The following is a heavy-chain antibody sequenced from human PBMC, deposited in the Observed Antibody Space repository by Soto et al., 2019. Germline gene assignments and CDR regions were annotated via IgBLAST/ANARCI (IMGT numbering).Heavy chain of an antibody. V-gene: IGHV1-2*04. J-gene: IGHJ6*02. CDR1: GYTFTGYY. Sequence: ASVKVSCKASGYTFTGYYMHWVRQAPGQGLEWMGWINPNSGGTNYAQKFQGWVTMTRDTSISTAYMELSRLRSDDTAVYYCAREGYCSGGSCYRPYGMDVWGQGTTVTVSS. CDR3: AREGYCSGGSCYRPYGMDV. CDR2: INPNSGGT. D-gene: IGHD2-15*01.